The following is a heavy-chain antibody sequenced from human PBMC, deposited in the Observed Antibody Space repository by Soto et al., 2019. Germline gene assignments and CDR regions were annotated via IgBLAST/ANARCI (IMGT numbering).Heavy chain of an antibody. CDR2: ISYSGST. CDR3: ARAVLGIVVVTLIWFDP. CDR1: GGSISSGDYY. V-gene: IGHV4-30-4*01. Sequence: PSETLSLTCTVSGGSISSGDYYWSWIRQPPGKGLEWIGSISYSGSTYYNPSLKSRITISVDTSKNQFSLKLSSVTAADTAVYYCARAVLGIVVVTLIWFDPCGQGTLVTVSS. J-gene: IGHJ5*02. D-gene: IGHD3-22*01.